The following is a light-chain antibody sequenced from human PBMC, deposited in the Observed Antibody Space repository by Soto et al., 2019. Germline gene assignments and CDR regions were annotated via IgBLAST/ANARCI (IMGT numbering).Light chain of an antibody. CDR2: GTS. J-gene: IGKJ2*01. V-gene: IGKV1-39*01. Sequence: DLQMTQSPSSLSASVGDRVTITCRASQNINTYLNWFQHKPGRASKLLIYGTSNLQSGVPSRFSGGGSGTDFTLTISSLQAEDFATYYCQQTYSTPHTFGQGTNLEIK. CDR1: QNINTY. CDR3: QQTYSTPHT.